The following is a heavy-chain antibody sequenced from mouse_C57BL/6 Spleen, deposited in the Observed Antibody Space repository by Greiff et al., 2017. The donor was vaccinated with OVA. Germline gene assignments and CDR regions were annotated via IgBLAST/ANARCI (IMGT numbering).Heavy chain of an antibody. V-gene: IGHV1-80*01. CDR3: ARFDYYGSSYDYWYFDV. D-gene: IGHD1-1*01. J-gene: IGHJ1*03. CDR2: IYPGDGDT. CDR1: GYAFSSYW. Sequence: QVQLQQSGAELVKPGASVKISCKASGYAFSSYWMNWVKQRPGKGLEWIGQIYPGDGDTNYNGKFKGKATLTADKSSSTAYMQLSSLTSEDSAVYFCARFDYYGSSYDYWYFDVWGTGTTVTVSS.